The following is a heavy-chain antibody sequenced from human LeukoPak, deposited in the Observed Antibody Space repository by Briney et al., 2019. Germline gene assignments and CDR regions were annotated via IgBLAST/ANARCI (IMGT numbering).Heavy chain of an antibody. CDR3: ARRPGKVDAFDI. Sequence: SETLSLTCNVSGASISSSYYWTWIRQPPGKALEWIGYIYYSGSTDYNPSLRSRVTMSVDTSKNQFSLKLSSVTAADTAVYYCARRPGKVDAFDIWGQGTMVTVSS. V-gene: IGHV4-59*12. CDR1: GASISSSYY. CDR2: IYYSGST. J-gene: IGHJ3*02.